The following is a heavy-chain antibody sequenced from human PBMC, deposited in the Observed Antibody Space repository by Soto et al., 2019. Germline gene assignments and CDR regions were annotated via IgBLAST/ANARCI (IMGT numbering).Heavy chain of an antibody. Sequence: SVKVSCKASGGTFSSYSISWVRQAPGQGLEWMGGIIPIFGTANYAQKFQGRVTITADKSTSTAYMELSSLRSEDTAVYYCASGSTVVTDRFDYWGQGTLVTVSS. V-gene: IGHV1-69*06. CDR3: ASGSTVVTDRFDY. D-gene: IGHD4-17*01. CDR2: IIPIFGTA. CDR1: GGTFSSYS. J-gene: IGHJ4*02.